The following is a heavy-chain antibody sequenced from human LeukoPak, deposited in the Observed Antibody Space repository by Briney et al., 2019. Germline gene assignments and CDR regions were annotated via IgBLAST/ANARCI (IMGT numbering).Heavy chain of an antibody. V-gene: IGHV4-59*01. CDR3: ARTTTSFDD. CDR2: IHYSGNT. CDR1: GGSISSYY. D-gene: IGHD2-2*01. Sequence: PSETLSLTCTVSGGSISSYYWSWIRQPPGKGLEWIGYIHYSGNTNYNPSLKSRVTISVDTSKNQFSLRMSSVTAADTAVYYCARTTTSFDDWGQGTLVTVSS. J-gene: IGHJ4*02.